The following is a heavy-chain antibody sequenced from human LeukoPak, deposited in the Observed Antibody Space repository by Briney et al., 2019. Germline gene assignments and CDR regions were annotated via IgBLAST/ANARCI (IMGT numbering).Heavy chain of an antibody. V-gene: IGHV1-24*01. J-gene: IGHJ5*02. CDR3: ATVFTNGVLRYFDWVWAPPAFDP. CDR2: FDPEDGET. D-gene: IGHD3-9*01. Sequence: GASVKVSCKVSGYTLTELSMHWVRQAPGKGLEWMGAFDPEDGETIYAQKFQGRVTMTEDTSTDTAYMELSSLRSEDTAVYYCATVFTNGVLRYFDWVWAPPAFDPWGQGTLVTVSS. CDR1: GYTLTELS.